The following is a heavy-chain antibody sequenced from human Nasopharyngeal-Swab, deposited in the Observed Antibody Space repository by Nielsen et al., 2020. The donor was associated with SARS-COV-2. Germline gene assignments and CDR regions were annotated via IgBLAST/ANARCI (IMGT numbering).Heavy chain of an antibody. Sequence: SETLSLTCTVSGGSISSSSYYWGWIRQPTGKGLEWIGSIYYSGSTYYNPSLKSRVTISVDTSKNQFSLKLSSVTAADTAVYYCVGSSWYGDYYYYYGMDVWGQGPTVTVSS. CDR2: IYYSGST. CDR1: GGSISSSSYY. V-gene: IGHV4-39*07. D-gene: IGHD6-13*01. CDR3: VGSSWYGDYYYYYGMDV. J-gene: IGHJ6*02.